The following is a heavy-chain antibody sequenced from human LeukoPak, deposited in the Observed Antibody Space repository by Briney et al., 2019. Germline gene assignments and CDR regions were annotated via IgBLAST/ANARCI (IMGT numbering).Heavy chain of an antibody. J-gene: IGHJ4*02. Sequence: SETLSLTCAVYGGSFIGYYGSWIRQPPGKGLEWIGEINHSGSTNYNPSLKSRVTTSVDTSKNQFSLKLSSVTAADTAVYYCARDDHYYDSSGYYPHLDYWGQGTLVTVSS. V-gene: IGHV4-34*01. D-gene: IGHD3-22*01. CDR2: INHSGST. CDR1: GGSFIGYY. CDR3: ARDDHYYDSSGYYPHLDY.